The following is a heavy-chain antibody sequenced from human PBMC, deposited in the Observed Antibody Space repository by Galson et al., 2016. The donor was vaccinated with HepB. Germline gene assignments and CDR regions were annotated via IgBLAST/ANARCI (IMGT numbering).Heavy chain of an antibody. J-gene: IGHJ4*01. CDR1: GGSISSSSY. Sequence: SETLSLTCTVAGGSISSSSYWGWIRQPPRKGLEWIGSLFYSGSTNYNPSLKPRVTISLDTSKNLFALNLSSVTAADTAVYYRARRSNGNYYWGFDNWGHGALVTVAS. CDR3: ARRSNGNYYWGFDN. D-gene: IGHD2-21*02. V-gene: IGHV4-39*01. CDR2: LFYSGST.